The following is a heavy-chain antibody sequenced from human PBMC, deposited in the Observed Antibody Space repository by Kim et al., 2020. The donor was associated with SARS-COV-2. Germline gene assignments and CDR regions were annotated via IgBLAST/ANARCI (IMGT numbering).Heavy chain of an antibody. D-gene: IGHD2-2*01. J-gene: IGHJ3*02. CDR3: AKGPATDGSDI. Sequence: GGSLRLSCAASGFTFTNYYMTWVRQAPGKGLEWVSSVSTSGGSTYYADSVRGRFTISRDNSKNTLYLQLNSLRAEDTAVYFCAKGPATDGSDIWGQGTMVTVSS. CDR2: VSTSGGST. CDR1: GFTFTNYY. V-gene: IGHV3-23*01.